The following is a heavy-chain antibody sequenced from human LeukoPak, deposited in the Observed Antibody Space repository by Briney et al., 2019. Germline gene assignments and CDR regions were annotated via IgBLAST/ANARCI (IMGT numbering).Heavy chain of an antibody. D-gene: IGHD1-26*01. V-gene: IGHV1-46*01. CDR3: ARDRVGATSRNDAFDI. CDR2: INPSGGST. J-gene: IGHJ3*02. Sequence: ASVKVSCKASGYTFTSYYMHWVRQAPEQGLEWMGIINPSGGSTSYAQKFQGRVTMTRDTSTSTVYMELSSLRSEDTAVYYCARDRVGATSRNDAFDIWGQGTMVTVSS. CDR1: GYTFTSYY.